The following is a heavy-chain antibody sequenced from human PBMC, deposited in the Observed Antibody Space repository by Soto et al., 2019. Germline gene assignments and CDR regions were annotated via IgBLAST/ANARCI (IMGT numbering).Heavy chain of an antibody. CDR3: ARDPEDIVVVPADYWFDP. D-gene: IGHD2-2*01. J-gene: IGHJ5*02. Sequence: ASVKVSCKASGYTFTGYYMHWVRQAPGQGLEWMGWINPNSGGTNYAQKFQGRVTMTRDTSISTAYMELSRLRSDDTAVYYCARDPEDIVVVPADYWFDPWGQGTLVTVYS. CDR2: INPNSGGT. V-gene: IGHV1-2*02. CDR1: GYTFTGYY.